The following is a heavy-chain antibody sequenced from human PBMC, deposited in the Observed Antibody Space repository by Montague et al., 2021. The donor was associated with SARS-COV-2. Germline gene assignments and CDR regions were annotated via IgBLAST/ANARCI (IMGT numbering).Heavy chain of an antibody. CDR2: INHSGST. V-gene: IGHV4-34*01. D-gene: IGHD3-10*01. Sequence: SETRSLTCAGLGGSFSGYYWNWIRQPPGKGLEWIGEINHSGSTNYNPSLKSRVTMSVDTSKNQFSLKLSSVTAADTAMYYCARGARQGYGFRLGSFDSWGQGTLVTVSS. CDR1: GGSFSGYY. J-gene: IGHJ4*02. CDR3: ARGARQGYGFRLGSFDS.